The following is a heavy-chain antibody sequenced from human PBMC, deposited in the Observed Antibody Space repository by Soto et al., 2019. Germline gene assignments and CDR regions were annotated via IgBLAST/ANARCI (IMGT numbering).Heavy chain of an antibody. D-gene: IGHD3-9*01. CDR2: ISYDGSNK. CDR3: AKEYYDILTGYYWFDP. Sequence: GGSLRLSCAASGFTFSSYGMHWVRQAPGKGLEWVAVISYDGSNKYYADSVKGRFTISRENSKNTLYLQMNSLRAEDTAVYYCAKEYYDILTGYYWFDPWGQGTLVTVSS. CDR1: GFTFSSYG. J-gene: IGHJ5*02. V-gene: IGHV3-30*18.